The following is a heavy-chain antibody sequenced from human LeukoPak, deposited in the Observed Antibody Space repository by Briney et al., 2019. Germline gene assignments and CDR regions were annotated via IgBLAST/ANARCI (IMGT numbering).Heavy chain of an antibody. J-gene: IGHJ5*02. V-gene: IGHV3-74*01. CDR3: ARDSAYCGGDCYKSYNWFDP. CDR1: GFTFSSYW. CDR2: INSDGSST. Sequence: PGGSLRLSCAASGFTFSSYWMHWVRQAPGKGLVWVSRINSDGSSTSYADSVKGRFTISRDNAKNTLYLQMNSLRAEDTAVYYCARDSAYCGGDCYKSYNWFDPWGQGTLVTVSS. D-gene: IGHD2-21*02.